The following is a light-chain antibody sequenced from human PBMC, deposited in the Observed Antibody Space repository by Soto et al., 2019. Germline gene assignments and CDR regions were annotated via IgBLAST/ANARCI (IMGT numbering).Light chain of an antibody. V-gene: IGKV3-11*01. CDR2: DAS. J-gene: IGKJ5*01. Sequence: IVWSPYPAPLSLSPGESATLSCRATQSVSSYLAWYQQKPGQAPRLLIYDASSRPTDIPARFSGSGSGTDFTLTISSLEPEDFAIYYCQHRSNLPLTFGQGTLVEIK. CDR1: QSVSSY. CDR3: QHRSNLPLT.